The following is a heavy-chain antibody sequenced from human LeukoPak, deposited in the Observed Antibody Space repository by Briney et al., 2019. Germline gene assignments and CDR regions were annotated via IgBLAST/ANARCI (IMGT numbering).Heavy chain of an antibody. J-gene: IGHJ4*02. Sequence: GGSPRLSCAASRFTFSSYSMSWLRQAPGKGLEWVSSISSSSSYIYYADSVKGRFTISRDNAKNSLYLQMNSLRAEDTAVYYCVTGYGGNYDWGQGTLVTVSS. D-gene: IGHD4/OR15-4a*01. V-gene: IGHV3-21*01. CDR1: RFTFSSYS. CDR3: VTGYGGNYD. CDR2: ISSSSSYI.